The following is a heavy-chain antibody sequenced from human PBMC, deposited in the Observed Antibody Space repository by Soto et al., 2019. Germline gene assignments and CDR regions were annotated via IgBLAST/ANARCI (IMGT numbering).Heavy chain of an antibody. Sequence: QVQLVESGGGVVQPGRSVRLSCAASGFTFSSYGMHWVRQAPGKGLEWVAVISYDGSNKYYADSVKGRFTISRDNSKNTLYLQMNSLRAEDTAVYYCAKDASGLAVADLLPWFDPWGQGTLVTISS. D-gene: IGHD6-19*01. CDR1: GFTFSSYG. J-gene: IGHJ5*02. CDR3: AKDASGLAVADLLPWFDP. V-gene: IGHV3-30*18. CDR2: ISYDGSNK.